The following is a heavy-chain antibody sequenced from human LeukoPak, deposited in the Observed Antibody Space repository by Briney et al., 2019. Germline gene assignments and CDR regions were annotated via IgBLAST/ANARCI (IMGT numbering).Heavy chain of an antibody. D-gene: IGHD6-13*01. V-gene: IGHV1-8*01. CDR3: ARTRIAAAGTYYYYGMDV. Sequence: ASVKVSCKASGYTFTSYDINWVRQATGQGLEWMGWMNPNSGNTGYAQKFQSRVTMTRNTSISTAYMELSSLRSEDTAVYYCARTRIAAAGTYYYYGMDVWGQGTTVTVSS. CDR2: MNPNSGNT. CDR1: GYTFTSYD. J-gene: IGHJ6*02.